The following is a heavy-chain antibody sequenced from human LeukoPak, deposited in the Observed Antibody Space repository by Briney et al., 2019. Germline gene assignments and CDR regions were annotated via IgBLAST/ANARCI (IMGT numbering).Heavy chain of an antibody. CDR2: INHSGST. V-gene: IGHV4-39*01. Sequence: SETLSLTCTVSGASISSSSYSWGWIRQPPGKGLEWIREINHSGSTNYNPSLKSRVTISVDASKNQFSLKLSSVTAADTAVYYCARQGGFAPNWFDPWGQGTLVTVSS. CDR1: GASISSSSYS. D-gene: IGHD5-12*01. J-gene: IGHJ5*02. CDR3: ARQGGFAPNWFDP.